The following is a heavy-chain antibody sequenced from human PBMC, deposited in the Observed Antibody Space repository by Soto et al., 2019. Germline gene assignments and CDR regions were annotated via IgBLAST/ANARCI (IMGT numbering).Heavy chain of an antibody. V-gene: IGHV3-64*02. CDR2: ISRSGDRI. J-gene: IGHJ4*02. D-gene: IGHD2-15*01. CDR3: ARARCSSGQCSSFDY. CDR1: GFTFSSYN. Sequence: EVQLVESGEGLVQPGGSLRLSCAASGFTFSSYNIHWIRQAPGKGLELVSAISRSGDRIYYADSVKGRFTITRDNSKNTVWLQMGSLRAEDMAVYYCARARCSSGQCSSFDYWGRGALVSVSS.